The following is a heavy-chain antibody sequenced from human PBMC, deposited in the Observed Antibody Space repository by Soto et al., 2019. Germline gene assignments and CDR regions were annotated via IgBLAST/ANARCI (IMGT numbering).Heavy chain of an antibody. D-gene: IGHD3-10*01. CDR1: GFTFSDYF. J-gene: IGHJ4*02. CDR2: IGNSDTTI. V-gene: IGHV3-11*01. CDR3: ASHFGSGRTH. Sequence: QVQLVESGGGLVKPGGSLTISCAASGFTFSDYFMSWIRQAPGKGLEWVSYIGNSDTTIYYADSVKGRFTISRDNAQNLLYLQMNSLRDDDTALYYCASHFGSGRTHWGQGTVVTVSS.